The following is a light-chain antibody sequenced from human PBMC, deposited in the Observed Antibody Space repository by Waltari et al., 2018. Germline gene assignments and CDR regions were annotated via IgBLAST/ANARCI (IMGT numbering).Light chain of an antibody. Sequence: QSALTQPSSVSGSPGQSLAVSCTGSRSDVGTYNLVSWYQQHPGKAPKLIIYEATKRPSGVSNRFSGSKSGNMASLTISGLQAEDEAEYYCCSFAGRSTWVFGTGTKVTVL. V-gene: IGLV2-23*01. CDR3: CSFAGRSTWV. J-gene: IGLJ1*01. CDR1: RSDVGTYNL. CDR2: EAT.